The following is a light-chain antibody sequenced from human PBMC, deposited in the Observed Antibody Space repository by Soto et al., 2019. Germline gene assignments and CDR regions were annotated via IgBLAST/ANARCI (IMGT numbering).Light chain of an antibody. CDR1: QSIGDL. Sequence: DIQMTQSPSTLSASVEDRVTITCRASQSIGDLLAWYQQKPGEAPKLLIYKASYLESGVPSRFSGSGSGTEFTLTISSLQPDDFATYYCQQYYTYWHMFGQGTKVDIK. J-gene: IGKJ1*01. V-gene: IGKV1-5*03. CDR3: QQYYTYWHM. CDR2: KAS.